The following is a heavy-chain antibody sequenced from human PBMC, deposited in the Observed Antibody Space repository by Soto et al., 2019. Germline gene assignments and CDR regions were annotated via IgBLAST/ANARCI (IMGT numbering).Heavy chain of an antibody. J-gene: IGHJ4*02. V-gene: IGHV3-23*01. CDR3: AKVGKRYYGSGSYYTPYYFDY. D-gene: IGHD3-10*01. CDR2: ISGSGGST. CDR1: GFTFSSYA. Sequence: GGSLRLSCAASGFTFSSYAMSWVRQAPGKGLEWVSAISGSGGSTYYADSVKGRFTISRDNSKNTLYLQMNSLRAEDTAVYYCAKVGKRYYGSGSYYTPYYFDYWGQGTLVTVSS.